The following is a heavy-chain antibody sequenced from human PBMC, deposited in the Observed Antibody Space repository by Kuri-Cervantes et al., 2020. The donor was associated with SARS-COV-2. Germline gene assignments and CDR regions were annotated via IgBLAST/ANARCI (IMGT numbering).Heavy chain of an antibody. D-gene: IGHD3-22*01. CDR2: ISGSGGST. CDR3: ASIVTGDSSGYY. J-gene: IGHJ4*02. Sequence: LSLTCAASGFTFSSYAMSWVRQAPGKGLEWVSAISGSGGSTYYADSVKGRFTISRDNSKNTLYLQMNSLRAEDTAVYYCASIVTGDSSGYYWGQGTLVTVSS. V-gene: IGHV3-23*01. CDR1: GFTFSSYA.